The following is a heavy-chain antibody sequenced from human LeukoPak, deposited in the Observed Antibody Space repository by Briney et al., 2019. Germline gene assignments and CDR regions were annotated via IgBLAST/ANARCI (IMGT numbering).Heavy chain of an antibody. D-gene: IGHD2-15*01. Sequence: GASVKVSCKASGYIFTAFAINWVRQAPGQGLEWMGWINTNTGNPTYAQGFTGRFVFSLDTLVSTAYLQISRLKPEDTAVYYCARVPFVVVVTTGNWFDPWGQGTLVTVSS. J-gene: IGHJ5*02. CDR1: GYIFTAFA. V-gene: IGHV7-4-1*02. CDR2: INTNTGNP. CDR3: ARVPFVVVVTTGNWFDP.